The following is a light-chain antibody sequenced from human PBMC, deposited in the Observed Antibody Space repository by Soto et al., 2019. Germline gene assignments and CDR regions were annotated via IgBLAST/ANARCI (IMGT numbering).Light chain of an antibody. CDR1: SSDVGGYNY. CDR2: EVS. J-gene: IGLJ1*01. CDR3: SSYTSSSTVYV. V-gene: IGLV2-14*01. Sequence: QSVLTQPASVSGSPGQSITISCTGTSSDVGGYNYVSWYQQYPGKAPKLMIYEVSNRPSGVSNRFSGSKSGNTASLTISGLQAEDEADYYCSSYTSSSTVYVFGTGTKVTVL.